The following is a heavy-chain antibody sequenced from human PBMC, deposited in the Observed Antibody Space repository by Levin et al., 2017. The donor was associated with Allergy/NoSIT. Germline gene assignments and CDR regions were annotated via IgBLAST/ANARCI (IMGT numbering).Heavy chain of an antibody. CDR1: GFTFSSYE. CDR2: ISSTASTI. Sequence: GESLKISCAASGFTFSSYEMNWVRRAPGKGLEWVSYISSTASTIYSADSVKGRFTISRDNAKNSLYLHMNSLRAEDTAVYYCARQLGNFWSGYNYFDYWGQGTLVTVSS. CDR3: ARQLGNFWSGYNYFDY. V-gene: IGHV3-48*03. J-gene: IGHJ4*02. D-gene: IGHD3-3*01.